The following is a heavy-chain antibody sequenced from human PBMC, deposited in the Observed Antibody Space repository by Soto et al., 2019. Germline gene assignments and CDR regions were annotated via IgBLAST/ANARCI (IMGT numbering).Heavy chain of an antibody. V-gene: IGHV5-51*01. CDR3: VRPNLGVLTHFEF. Sequence: GESLKISCKTSGYRFSNYWIGWVRQMPGSGLEWLGLVYPGDSDTRYSPSFEGQVTIAADESINTAYLQWRGLKSSDSAIYYCVRPNLGVLTHFEFGGQGTLVTVSS. J-gene: IGHJ4*02. CDR2: VYPGDSDT. D-gene: IGHD3-16*01. CDR1: GYRFSNYW.